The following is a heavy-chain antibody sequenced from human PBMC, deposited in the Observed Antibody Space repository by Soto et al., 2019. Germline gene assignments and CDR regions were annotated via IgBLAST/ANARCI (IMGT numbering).Heavy chain of an antibody. CDR2: IYYSGST. V-gene: IGHV4-31*03. CDR3: ARHVTRTDLNY. Sequence: PSETLSLTCTVSGGSISSGGYYWSWIRQHPGKGLEWIGYIYYSGSTYYNPSLKCRVTISVDTSKNQFSLKLSSVTAADTAVYYCARHVTRTDLNYWGQGPLVTVAS. CDR1: GGSISSGGYY. J-gene: IGHJ4*02.